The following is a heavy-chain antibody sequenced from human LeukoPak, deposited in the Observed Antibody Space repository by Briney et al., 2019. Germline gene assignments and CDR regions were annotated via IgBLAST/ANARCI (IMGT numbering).Heavy chain of an antibody. V-gene: IGHV1-69*06. J-gene: IGHJ4*02. CDR1: GGTPSIYA. CDR3: ARDRGTGLIDY. CDR2: IIPIFGTA. D-gene: IGHD1-1*01. Sequence: GSSLKVSCKPSGGTPSIYAISCVRQTPQEGVEWRGGIIPIFGTANYAQKFQGSVTITADKSTSTAYMELSSLRSEDTAVYYCARDRGTGLIDYWGQGTLVTVSS.